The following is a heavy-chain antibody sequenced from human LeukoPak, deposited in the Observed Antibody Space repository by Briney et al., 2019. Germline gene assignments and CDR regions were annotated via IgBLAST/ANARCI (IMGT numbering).Heavy chain of an antibody. J-gene: IGHJ4*02. CDR2: ISSSSTI. V-gene: IGHV3-69-1*01. CDR1: GFTFSDYY. Sequence: GGSLRLSCAASGFTFSDYYMSWIRQAPGKGLEWVSYISSSSTIYYADSVKGRFTISRDNAKNSLYLQMNSLRAEDTAVYYCARVLHKRNYDSSTYYGYWGQGTLVTVSS. D-gene: IGHD3-22*01. CDR3: ARVLHKRNYDSSTYYGY.